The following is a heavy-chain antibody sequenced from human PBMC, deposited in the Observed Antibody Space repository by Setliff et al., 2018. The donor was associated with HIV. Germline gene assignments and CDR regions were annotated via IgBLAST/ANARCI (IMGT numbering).Heavy chain of an antibody. J-gene: IGHJ6*03. CDR2: VSYDGTTK. CDR3: ARDATRGGDMDV. CDR1: GFTFNNYG. Sequence: GGSLRLSCAASGFTFNNYGMHWVRQAPGKGLEWVAVVSYDGTTKHYGDSVKGRFTISRDNAKDSLYLQMNNLRAEDTAVYYCARDATRGGDMDVWGKGITVTVSS. D-gene: IGHD2-15*01. V-gene: IGHV3-30*03.